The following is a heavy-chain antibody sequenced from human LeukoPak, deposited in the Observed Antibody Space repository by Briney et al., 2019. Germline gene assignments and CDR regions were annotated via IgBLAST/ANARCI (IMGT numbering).Heavy chain of an antibody. CDR3: ASMYSSSWCFDY. Sequence: ASVKVSCKASGYTFTGYYMHWVRQTPGQGLGWMGWINPNSGGTNYAQKFQGRVTMTRDTSISTAYMELSRLGSDDTAVYYCASMYSSSWCFDYWGQGTLVTVSS. V-gene: IGHV1-2*02. D-gene: IGHD6-13*01. J-gene: IGHJ4*02. CDR1: GYTFTGYY. CDR2: INPNSGGT.